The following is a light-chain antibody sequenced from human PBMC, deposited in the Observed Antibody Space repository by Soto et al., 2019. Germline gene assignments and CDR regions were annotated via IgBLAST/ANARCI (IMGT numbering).Light chain of an antibody. V-gene: IGKV4-1*01. CDR2: WAS. CDR3: LQYINLPYT. Sequence: DTVMTQSPDSLAVSLGERATINCKSSQSLLYSSINKNYLAWYQQKAGQPPKLLIYWASTRESGVPERFTRSASATDFALTISSLHAEDVAVYYFLQYINLPYTFGQGTKLEIK. CDR1: QSLLYSSINKNY. J-gene: IGKJ2*01.